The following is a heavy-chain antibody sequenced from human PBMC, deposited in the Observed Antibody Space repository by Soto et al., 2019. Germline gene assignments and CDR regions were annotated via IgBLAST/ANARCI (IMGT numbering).Heavy chain of an antibody. V-gene: IGHV3-23*01. D-gene: IGHD3-22*01. CDR2: ISGSGGST. J-gene: IGHJ4*02. CDR3: AKDLLPQPYYYDNSGVY. Sequence: EVQLLESGGGLVQPGGSLRLSCAASGFTFSNYAMSWVRQAPGKGLEWVSAISGSGGSTYYAGSVKGRFTISRDNSKNTLYLHMTSLRAEDTAVYYCAKDLLPQPYYYDNSGVYWGQGTLVTVSS. CDR1: GFTFSNYA.